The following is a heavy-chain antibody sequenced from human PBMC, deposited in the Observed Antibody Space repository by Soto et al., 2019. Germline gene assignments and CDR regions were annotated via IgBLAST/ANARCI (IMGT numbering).Heavy chain of an antibody. CDR2: IYYSGST. V-gene: IGHV4-59*01. CDR3: ARVASNDFWSGYYGYWFDP. CDR1: GGSISSYY. D-gene: IGHD3-3*01. Sequence: ASETLSLTCTVSGGSISSYYWSWIRQPPGKGLEWIGYIYYSGSTNYNPSLKSRVTISVDTSKNQFSLKLSSVTAADTAVYYCARVASNDFWSGYYGYWFDPWGQGTLVTVSS. J-gene: IGHJ5*02.